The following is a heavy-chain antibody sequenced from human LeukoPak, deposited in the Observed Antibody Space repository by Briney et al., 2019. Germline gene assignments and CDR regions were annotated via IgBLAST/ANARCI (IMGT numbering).Heavy chain of an antibody. Sequence: GGSLRLSCAVSGFTVSTNYMSWVRQAPGKGLEWVSVIYSGGATYHADSVKGRFTISGDNSKNTLCLQMNSLRAEDTAVYYCTRGGVGSGYSTPGGLYWGQGTLVTVSS. D-gene: IGHD5-18*01. CDR2: IYSGGAT. CDR3: TRGGVGSGYSTPGGLY. V-gene: IGHV3-66*01. CDR1: GFTVSTNY. J-gene: IGHJ4*02.